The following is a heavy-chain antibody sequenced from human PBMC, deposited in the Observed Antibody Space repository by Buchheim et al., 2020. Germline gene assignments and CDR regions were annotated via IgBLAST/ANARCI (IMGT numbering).Heavy chain of an antibody. CDR2: ISSSGSTI. Sequence: EVQLVESGGGLVQPGGSLRLSCAASGFTFSSYEMNWVRQAPGKGLEWVSYISSSGSTIYYADSVTGRFTISRDNAKNSLYLPMNSLRAEDTAVYYCARGGYYDSSGYYLGFDYWGQGTL. D-gene: IGHD3-22*01. J-gene: IGHJ4*02. V-gene: IGHV3-48*03. CDR1: GFTFSSYE. CDR3: ARGGYYDSSGYYLGFDY.